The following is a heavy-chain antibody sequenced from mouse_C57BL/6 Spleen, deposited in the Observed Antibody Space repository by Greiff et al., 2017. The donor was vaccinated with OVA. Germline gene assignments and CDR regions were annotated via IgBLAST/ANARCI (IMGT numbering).Heavy chain of an antibody. V-gene: IGHV5-6*01. CDR3: ARGSNYSWFAY. Sequence: EVQLVESGGDLVKPGGSLKLSCAASGFTFSSYGMSWVRQTPDKRLEWVATISSGGSYTYYPDSVKGRFTISRDNAKNTLYLQMSSLKSEDTAMYYCARGSNYSWFAYWGQGTLVTVSA. J-gene: IGHJ3*01. D-gene: IGHD2-5*01. CDR1: GFTFSSYG. CDR2: ISSGGSYT.